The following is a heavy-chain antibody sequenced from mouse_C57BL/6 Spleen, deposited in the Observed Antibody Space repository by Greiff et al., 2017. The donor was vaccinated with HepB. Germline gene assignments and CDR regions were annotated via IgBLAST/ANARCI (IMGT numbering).Heavy chain of an antibody. D-gene: IGHD2-1*01. J-gene: IGHJ4*01. CDR3: ARQEVYYGNFYAMDY. Sequence: DVHLVESGGDLVKPGGSLKLSCAASGFTFSSYGMSWVRQTPDKRLEWVATISSGGSYTYYPDSVKGRFTISRDNAKNTLYLQMSSLKSEDTAMYYCARQEVYYGNFYAMDYWGQGTSVTVSS. CDR1: GFTFSSYG. CDR2: ISSGGSYT. V-gene: IGHV5-6*01.